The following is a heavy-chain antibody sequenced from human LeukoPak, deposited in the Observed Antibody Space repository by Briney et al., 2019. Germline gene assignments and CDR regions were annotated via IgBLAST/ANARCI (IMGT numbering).Heavy chain of an antibody. V-gene: IGHV1-46*01. CDR2: INPSGGST. CDR3: ARLPIPYNWNGDWFDP. Sequence: ASVKVSCKASGYTFTSYYMHWVRQAPGQGLEWMGIINPSGGSTSYAQKFQGRVTMTRDTSISTAYMELSRLRSDDTAVYYCARLPIPYNWNGDWFDPWGQGTLVTVSS. CDR1: GYTFTSYY. J-gene: IGHJ5*02. D-gene: IGHD1-20*01.